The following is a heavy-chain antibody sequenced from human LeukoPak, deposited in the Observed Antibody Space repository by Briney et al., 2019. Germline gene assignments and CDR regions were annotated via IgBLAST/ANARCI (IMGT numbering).Heavy chain of an antibody. CDR1: GFTFSSSV. V-gene: IGHV3-23*01. J-gene: IGHJ3*02. D-gene: IGHD5-12*01. Sequence: GGSLRLSCAASGFTFSSSVMTWVRQAPGKGLELVSTISGSGGTTYYADSVKGRFTISRDNSKNTLYLEMDSLRADDTAVYSYAKDPGSVVDNAFDIWGQGTLVTVSS. CDR3: AKDPGSVVDNAFDI. CDR2: ISGSGGTT.